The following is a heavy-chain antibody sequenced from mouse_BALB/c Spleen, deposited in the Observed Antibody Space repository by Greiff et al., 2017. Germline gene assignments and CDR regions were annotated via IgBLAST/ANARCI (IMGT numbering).Heavy chain of an antibody. D-gene: IGHD3-3*01. Sequence: ESGPGLVKPSQSLSLTCSVTGYSITSGYYWNWIRQFPGNKLEWMGYISYDGSNNYNPSLKNRISITRDTSKNQFFLKLNSVTTEDTATYYCAREGGDGGYFDYWGQGTTLTVSS. CDR3: AREGGDGGYFDY. CDR1: GYSITSGYY. V-gene: IGHV3-6*02. CDR2: ISYDGSN. J-gene: IGHJ2*01.